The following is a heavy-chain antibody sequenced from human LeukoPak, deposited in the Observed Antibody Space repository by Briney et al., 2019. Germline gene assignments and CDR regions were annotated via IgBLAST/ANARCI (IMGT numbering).Heavy chain of an antibody. CDR3: ARGVDYGIPPVDY. Sequence: PGGSLRLSCSASGFNFDRLAMHWVRQAPGKGLEYVSTINNVATTTHYADSVKGRFTISRDNSKNTLYLQMNSLRAEDTAVYYCARGVDYGIPPVDYWGRGTLVTVSS. J-gene: IGHJ4*02. V-gene: IGHV3-64*04. D-gene: IGHD4-17*01. CDR2: INNVATTT. CDR1: GFNFDRLA.